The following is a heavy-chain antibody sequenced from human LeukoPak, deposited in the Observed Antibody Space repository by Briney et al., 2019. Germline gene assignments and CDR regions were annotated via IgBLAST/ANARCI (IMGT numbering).Heavy chain of an antibody. CDR2: ITSSSSYI. CDR3: AKSPLGDLSSAGWFDF. V-gene: IGHV3-21*04. J-gene: IGHJ4*02. Sequence: GGSLRLSCAASGFTFSTYSMNWVRQAPGKGLEWVSSITSSSSYIHYADSVRVRFTISRDNSKNTLSLQMSGLRAEDTAVYYCAKSPLGDLSSAGWFDFWGQGILVTVSS. CDR1: GFTFSTYS. D-gene: IGHD3-16*01.